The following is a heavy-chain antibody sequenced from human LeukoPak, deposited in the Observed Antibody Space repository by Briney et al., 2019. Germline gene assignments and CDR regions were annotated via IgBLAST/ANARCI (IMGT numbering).Heavy chain of an antibody. V-gene: IGHV3-23*01. CDR2: ISGSGGST. Sequence: GGSLRLSCAASGFTFSSYAMSWVRQAPGKGLEWVSAISGSGGSTYYADSVKGRFTISRDNSKNTLYLQMNSLRAEDPAVYYCAKVGLGDYGDYGWFDPWGQGTLVTVSS. J-gene: IGHJ5*02. D-gene: IGHD4-17*01. CDR3: AKVGLGDYGDYGWFDP. CDR1: GFTFSSYA.